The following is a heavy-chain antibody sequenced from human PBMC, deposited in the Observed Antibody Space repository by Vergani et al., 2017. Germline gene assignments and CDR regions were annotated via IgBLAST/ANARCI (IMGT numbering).Heavy chain of an antibody. CDR3: ARDGAGTIDFDY. J-gene: IGHJ4*02. D-gene: IGHD1-26*01. Sequence: EVQLVESGGGLVQPGGSLRLSCAASGFPFSNAWIHWVRQGPGKGLEWVSRVGFDGSDTVYADSVKGRFTISKDSAMNTVHLQMTNVRAEDTAVYFCARDGAGTIDFDYWGPGILVAVSS. V-gene: IGHV3-74*01. CDR2: VGFDGSDT. CDR1: GFPFSNAW.